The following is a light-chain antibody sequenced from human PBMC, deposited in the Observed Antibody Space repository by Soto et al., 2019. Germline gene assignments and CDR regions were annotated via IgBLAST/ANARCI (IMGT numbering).Light chain of an antibody. J-gene: IGKJ1*01. CDR3: QHYGHLWT. CDR1: QSVSSN. V-gene: IGKV3-15*01. Sequence: EIAMTQSPATLSVSPGERATLSCRASQSVSSNLVWYQQKPGQAPRLLIYSASTRATGIPARFSVSGSGTDFTLTISRMETEDVAVYYCQHYGHLWTFGQGTKVDIK. CDR2: SAS.